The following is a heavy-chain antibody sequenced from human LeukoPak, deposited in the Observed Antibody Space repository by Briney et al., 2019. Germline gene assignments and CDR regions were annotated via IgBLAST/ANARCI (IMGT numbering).Heavy chain of an antibody. CDR1: GYSISSGYY. V-gene: IGHV4-61*01. D-gene: IGHD3-10*01. CDR3: ARSPHIWFAERGWFDP. J-gene: IGHJ5*02. CDR2: IYYSGST. Sequence: SETLSLTCTVSGYSISSGYYWSWIRQPPGKGLEWIGYIYYSGSTNYHPSLKSRVTISVDTSKNQFSLKLSSVTAADTAVYFCARSPHIWFAERGWFDPWGQGTLVTVSS.